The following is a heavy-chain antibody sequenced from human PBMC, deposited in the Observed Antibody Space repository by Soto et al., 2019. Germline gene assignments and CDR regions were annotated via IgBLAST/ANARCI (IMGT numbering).Heavy chain of an antibody. D-gene: IGHD1-26*01. V-gene: IGHV4-34*01. Sequence: TMSHTCAVDGGSISGFYWSRISKHPGKGLEWIGEINHSGSTNYNPSLKSRVTISVDTSKNQFSLKLSSVTAADTAVYYCARDSGAGTDDAFDIWGQGTMVTVS. CDR2: INHSGST. CDR3: ARDSGAGTDDAFDI. CDR1: GGSISGFY. J-gene: IGHJ3*02.